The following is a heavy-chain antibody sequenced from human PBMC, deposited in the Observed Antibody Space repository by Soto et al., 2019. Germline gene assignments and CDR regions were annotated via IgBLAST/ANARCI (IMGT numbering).Heavy chain of an antibody. V-gene: IGHV3-23*01. J-gene: IGHJ6*02. CDR3: AKDGGYSYGYSPRYYYGMDV. CDR2: ISGSGGST. Sequence: PGGSLRLSCAASGFTFSSYAMSWVRQAPGKGLEWVSAISGSGGSTYYADSVKDRFTISRDNSKNTLYLQMNSLRAEDTAVYYCAKDGGYSYGYSPRYYYGMDVWGQGTTVTVSS. CDR1: GFTFSSYA. D-gene: IGHD5-18*01.